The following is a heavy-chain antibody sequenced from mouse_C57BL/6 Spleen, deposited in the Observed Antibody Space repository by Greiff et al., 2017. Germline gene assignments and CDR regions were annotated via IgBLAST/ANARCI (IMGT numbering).Heavy chain of an antibody. D-gene: IGHD1-1*01. CDR2: IDPSDSYT. V-gene: IGHV1-59*01. J-gene: IGHJ2*01. CDR1: GYTFTSYW. Sequence: VQLQQPGAELVRPGTSVKLSCKASGYTFTSYWMHWVKQRPGQGLEWIGVIDPSDSYTNYNQKFKGKATLTVDTSSSTAYMPLSSLTSEDSAVYYCSRSVSYYGSRHLVFWGKGTTLTVSS. CDR3: SRSVSYYGSRHLVF.